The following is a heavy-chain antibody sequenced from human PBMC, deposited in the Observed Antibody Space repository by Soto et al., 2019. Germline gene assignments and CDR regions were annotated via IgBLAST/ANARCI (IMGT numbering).Heavy chain of an antibody. Sequence: GGSLRLSCAASGFSFSSYSMNWVRQAPGKGLEWVSYISSSSYTMIYADSVKGRFTISRDNAKNSLYLQMNSLRAEDTALYYCARSLQKFTVGTSKTYYYYYGMDVWGQGTTVTVSS. CDR3: ARSLQKFTVGTSKTYYYYYGMDV. V-gene: IGHV3-48*01. D-gene: IGHD4-17*01. J-gene: IGHJ6*02. CDR2: ISSSSYTM. CDR1: GFSFSSYS.